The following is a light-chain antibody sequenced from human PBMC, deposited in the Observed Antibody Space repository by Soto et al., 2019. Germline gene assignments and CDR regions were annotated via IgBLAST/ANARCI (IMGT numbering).Light chain of an antibody. CDR3: QQYNNWPRT. V-gene: IGKV3-15*01. Sequence: EIVMTQSPATLSVSPGERATLSCRASQSVSSNLAWYQQKPGPAPRLLIYGAFTRATGIPVRFSGSGSGTEFTLTISSLQSEEFAVYYCQQYNNWPRTFGQGTKVEIK. CDR2: GAF. CDR1: QSVSSN. J-gene: IGKJ1*01.